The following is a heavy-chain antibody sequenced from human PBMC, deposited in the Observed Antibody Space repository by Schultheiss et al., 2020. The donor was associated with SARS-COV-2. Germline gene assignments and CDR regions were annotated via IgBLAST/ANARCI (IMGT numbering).Heavy chain of an antibody. D-gene: IGHD4-17*01. CDR2: IYYSGST. Sequence: SETLSLTCAVSGGSISSGGYYWSWIRQPPGKGLEWIGYIYYSGSTNYNPSLKSRVTISVDTSKNQFSLKLSSVTAADTAVYYCARDQSTTVTINYYYYGMDVWGQGTTVTVSS. J-gene: IGHJ6*02. V-gene: IGHV4-61*08. CDR3: ARDQSTTVTINYYYYGMDV. CDR1: GGSISSGGYY.